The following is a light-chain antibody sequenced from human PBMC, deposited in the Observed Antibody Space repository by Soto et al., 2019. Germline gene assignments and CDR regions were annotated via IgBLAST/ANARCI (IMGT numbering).Light chain of an antibody. V-gene: IGKV3-20*01. J-gene: IGKJ3*01. CDR3: QQYGSSRFT. CDR1: QSISSSY. Sequence: EIVLTQSPGTLSLSPGERATLSCRASQSISSSYLAWYQQKPGQAPRLLVYGASGRATGIPDRFSGSGSGTDFTLTISRREPEDFAGYYCQQYGSSRFTFGPGTKVDIK. CDR2: GAS.